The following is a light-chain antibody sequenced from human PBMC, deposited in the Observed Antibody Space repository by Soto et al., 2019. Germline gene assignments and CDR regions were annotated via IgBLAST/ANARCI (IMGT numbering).Light chain of an antibody. CDR3: CSYAGSSTFPYV. CDR2: EDN. J-gene: IGLJ1*01. V-gene: IGLV2-23*02. Sequence: QSALTQPASVSGSPGQSITISCTGTSSDVGGYNLVSWYQQHPGKAPKLLIYEDNQRPSGVSNRFSGSKSGNTASLTISGLQAEDEADYYCCSYAGSSTFPYVFGTGTKLTVL. CDR1: SSDVGGYNL.